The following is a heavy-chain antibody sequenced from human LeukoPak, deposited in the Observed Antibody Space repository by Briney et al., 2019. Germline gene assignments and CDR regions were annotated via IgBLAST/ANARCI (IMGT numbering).Heavy chain of an antibody. CDR1: GYTFTSYD. CDR2: MNPNSGNT. D-gene: IGHD3-22*01. CDR3: ASKNYYDSSGPYAFDI. Sequence: ASVKVSCKASGYTFTSYDINWVRQATGQGLEWMGWMNPNSGNTGYAQKFQGRVTMTRNTSISTAYMELSSLRSEDTAVYYCASKNYYDSSGPYAFDIWGQGTMVTVSS. J-gene: IGHJ3*02. V-gene: IGHV1-8*01.